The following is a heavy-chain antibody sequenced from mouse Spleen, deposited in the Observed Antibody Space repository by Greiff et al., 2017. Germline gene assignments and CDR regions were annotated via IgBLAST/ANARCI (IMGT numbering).Heavy chain of an antibody. CDR1: GFSFNTYA. CDR2: IRSKSNNYAT. CDR3: VRPFYYYGSSHWYFDV. J-gene: IGHJ1*01. D-gene: IGHD1-1*01. V-gene: IGHV10-1*01. Sequence: EVQLVESGGGLVQPKGSLKLSCAASGFSFNTYAMNWVRQAPGKGLEWVARIRSKSNNYATYYADSVKDRFTISRDDSESMLYLQMNNLKTEDTAMYYCVRPFYYYGSSHWYFDVWGAGTTVTVSS.